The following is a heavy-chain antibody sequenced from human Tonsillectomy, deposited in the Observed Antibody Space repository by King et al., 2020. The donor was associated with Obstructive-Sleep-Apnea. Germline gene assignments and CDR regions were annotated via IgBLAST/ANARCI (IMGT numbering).Heavy chain of an antibody. Sequence: VQLVESGGGLVQPGESLRLSCAASGFSVSATYMTLVRQAPGKGLEWVSIIYRGGGTDYADSVKGRFTISRHKSENTLSLQMNSLTAHDTAIYYCASNNYVSSIDAFDIWGQGTAVTVS. CDR1: GFSVSATY. V-gene: IGHV3-53*04. CDR3: ASNNYVSSIDAFDI. D-gene: IGHD3-10*02. J-gene: IGHJ3*02. CDR2: IYRGGGT.